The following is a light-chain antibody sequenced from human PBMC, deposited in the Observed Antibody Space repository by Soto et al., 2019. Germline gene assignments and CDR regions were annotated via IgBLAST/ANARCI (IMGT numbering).Light chain of an antibody. V-gene: IGKV3-15*01. CDR1: QSVSSSN. CDR2: AAS. J-gene: IGKJ5*01. CDR3: QHHDNWPLIT. Sequence: EIVMTQSLATLSVSPGERATLSCRASQSVSSSNLVWYQQKPGQAPRLLIYAASIRAAGVPARFSGSGSGTAFTLTISSLQSEDFALYYCQHHDNWPLITFGQGTRLEIK.